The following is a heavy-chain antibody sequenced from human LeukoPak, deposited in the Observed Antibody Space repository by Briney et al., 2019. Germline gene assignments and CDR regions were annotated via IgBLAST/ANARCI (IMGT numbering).Heavy chain of an antibody. CDR1: GGTFSSYA. Sequence: ASVKVSCKASGGTFSSYAISWVRQAPGQGLEWMGRIIPILGIANYAQKFQGRVTITADKSTSTAYMELSSLRSEDTAVYYYARGLYCSGGSCFYGMDVWGQGTTVTVSS. V-gene: IGHV1-69*04. CDR2: IIPILGIA. J-gene: IGHJ6*02. CDR3: ARGLYCSGGSCFYGMDV. D-gene: IGHD2-15*01.